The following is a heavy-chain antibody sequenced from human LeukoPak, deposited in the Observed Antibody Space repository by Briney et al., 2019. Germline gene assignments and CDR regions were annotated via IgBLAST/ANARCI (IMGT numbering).Heavy chain of an antibody. CDR3: ARDPWDYDSSGYYYDC. CDR2: INPSGGST. D-gene: IGHD3-22*01. CDR1: GYTFSSYY. V-gene: IGHV1-46*01. J-gene: IGHJ4*02. Sequence: ASVKVSCKASGYTFSSYYMHWVRQAPGQGLEWMGIINPSGGSTTYAQKFQGRVTMTRDTSTSTVYMELSSLTSEDTAVYYCARDPWDYDSSGYYYDCWGQGTLVTSPQ.